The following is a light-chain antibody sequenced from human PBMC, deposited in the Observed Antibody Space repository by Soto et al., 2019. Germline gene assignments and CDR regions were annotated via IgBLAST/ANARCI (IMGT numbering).Light chain of an antibody. Sequence: QSALTQPAFVSGSPGQSITISCTGTSGVVGTYNFVSWYQQHPGKAPKLIIYDVNSRPSGVSNRFSASKSGNTASLTISGLQAEDEADYYCCSYTTTSTYVFGTGSKVTVL. V-gene: IGLV2-14*03. CDR3: CSYTTTSTYV. J-gene: IGLJ1*01. CDR1: SGVVGTYNF. CDR2: DVN.